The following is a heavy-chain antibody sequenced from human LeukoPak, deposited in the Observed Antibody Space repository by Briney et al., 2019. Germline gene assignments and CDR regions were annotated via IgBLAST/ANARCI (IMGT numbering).Heavy chain of an antibody. CDR3: AKDSEPTWTFYFTS. J-gene: IGHJ4*02. Sequence: PGGSLRLSCAASGFTFSSYEMNWVRQAPGKGLEWVSYISSSGSTIYYADSVKGRFTISRDNAKNSLYLEMNNLRLEDTAFYYCAKDSEPTWTFYFTSWGQGTLVTVSS. D-gene: IGHD1-1*01. CDR2: ISSSGSTI. CDR1: GFTFSSYE. V-gene: IGHV3-48*03.